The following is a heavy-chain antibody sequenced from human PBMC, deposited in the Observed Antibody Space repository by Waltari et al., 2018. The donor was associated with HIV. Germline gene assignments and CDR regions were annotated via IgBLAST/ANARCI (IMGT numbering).Heavy chain of an antibody. CDR1: GVTGSTSA. CDR2: IGGSDNST. D-gene: IGHD6-19*01. V-gene: IGHV3-23*04. Sequence: EVHLAESGGGLVQPGESLTIPGVVSGVTGSTSALTWVRQAPGKGLQWVSSIGGSDNSTHYADSVRDRFFISRDDSQNTLSLQMHSLTINDTAVYFCAHEAAVSAGPLDSWGQGIIVIVSS. CDR3: AHEAAVSAGPLDS. J-gene: IGHJ4*02.